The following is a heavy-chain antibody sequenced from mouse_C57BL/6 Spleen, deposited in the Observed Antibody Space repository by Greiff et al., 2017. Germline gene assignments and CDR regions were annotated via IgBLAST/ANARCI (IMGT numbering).Heavy chain of an antibody. CDR2: IYPGSGST. J-gene: IGHJ1*03. D-gene: IGHD2-5*01. Sequence: QVQLQQPGAELVKPGASVKMSCKASGYTFTSYWITWVKQRPGQGLAWIGDIYPGSGSTNYNEKFKSKATLTVDTSSSTAYMQLSSLTAENSAVYDCARYSNHWCFDVWGTGTTVTVSS. CDR3: ARYSNHWCFDV. CDR1: GYTFTSYW. V-gene: IGHV1-55*01.